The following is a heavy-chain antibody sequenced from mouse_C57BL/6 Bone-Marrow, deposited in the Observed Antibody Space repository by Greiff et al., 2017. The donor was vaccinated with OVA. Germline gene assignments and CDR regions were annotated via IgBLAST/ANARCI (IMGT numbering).Heavy chain of an antibody. J-gene: IGHJ1*03. CDR2: IYPGDGDT. CDR1: GYAFSSSW. V-gene: IGHV1-82*01. D-gene: IGHD1-1*01. CDR3: ARGELLRWYFDV. Sequence: QVQLQQSGPELVKPGASVKISCKASGYAFSSSWMNWVKQRPGKGLEWIGRIYPGDGDTNYNGKFKGKATLTADKSSSTAYMQLSSLTSEDSAVYFCARGELLRWYFDVWGTGTTVTVSS.